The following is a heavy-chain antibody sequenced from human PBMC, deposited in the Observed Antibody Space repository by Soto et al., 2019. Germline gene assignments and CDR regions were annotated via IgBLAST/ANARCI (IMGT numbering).Heavy chain of an antibody. CDR1: GFTFSSYW. V-gene: IGHV3-7*01. D-gene: IGHD3-9*01. CDR2: IKQDGSEK. CDR3: ARDLQGYFDWLLWSH. Sequence: GESLKISCAASGFTFSSYWMSWVRQAPGKGLEWVANIKQDGSEKYYVDSVKGRFTISRDNAKNSLYLQMNSLRAEDTAVYYCARDLQGYFDWLLWSHWGQGTLVTVSS. J-gene: IGHJ4*02.